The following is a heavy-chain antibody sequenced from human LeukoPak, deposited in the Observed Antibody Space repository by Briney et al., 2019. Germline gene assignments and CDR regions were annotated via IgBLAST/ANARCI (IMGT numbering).Heavy chain of an antibody. CDR3: ARDVPTLIEYYFDY. D-gene: IGHD2-2*01. CDR1: GGSISSYH. J-gene: IGHJ4*02. Sequence: MPSETLSLTCTVSGGSISSYHWSWIRQPAGKGLEWIGRLYTSGSTNYNPSLKSRVTMSVDKSKNQFSLKLSSVTAADTAVYYCARDVPTLIEYYFDYWGQGTLVTVSS. V-gene: IGHV4-4*07. CDR2: LYTSGST.